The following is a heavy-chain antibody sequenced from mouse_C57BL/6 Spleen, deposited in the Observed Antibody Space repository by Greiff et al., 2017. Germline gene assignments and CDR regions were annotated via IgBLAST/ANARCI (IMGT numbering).Heavy chain of an antibody. J-gene: IGHJ4*01. V-gene: IGHV5-6*01. CDR2: ISSGGSYT. CDR1: GFTFSSYG. CDR3: ARHSGSSYDYARGY. D-gene: IGHD1-1*01. Sequence: EVKLVESGGDLVKPGGSLKLSCAASGFTFSSYGMSWVRQTPDKRLEWVATISSGGSYTYYPDSVKGRFTISRDNAKNTLYLQMSSLKSEDTAMYYWARHSGSSYDYARGYWGQGTSVTVSS.